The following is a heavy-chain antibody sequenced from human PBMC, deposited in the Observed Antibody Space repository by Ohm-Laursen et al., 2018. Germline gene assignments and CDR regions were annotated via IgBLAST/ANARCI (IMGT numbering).Heavy chain of an antibody. D-gene: IGHD3-22*01. J-gene: IGHJ4*02. CDR1: GFTFSSYG. CDR2: IWYDGSNK. Sequence: SSLRLSCAASGFTFSSYGMHWVRQAPGKGLEWVAVIWYDGSNKYYADSVKGRFTISRDNSKNTLYLQMNSLRAEDTAVYYCARDRVPYYENDYWGQGTLVTVSS. V-gene: IGHV3-33*01. CDR3: ARDRVPYYENDY.